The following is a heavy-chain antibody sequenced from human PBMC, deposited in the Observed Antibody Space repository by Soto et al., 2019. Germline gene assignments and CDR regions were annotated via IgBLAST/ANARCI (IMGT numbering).Heavy chain of an antibody. CDR2: INPSGGST. V-gene: IGHV1-46*01. D-gene: IGHD2-2*01. J-gene: IGHJ6*02. Sequence: HWVRQAPGQGLEWMGIINPSGGSTSYAQKFQGRVTMTRDTSTSTVYMELSSLRSEDTAVYYCARDGFNCSSTSCYERYYCYGMDVWGQGTTVTVSS. CDR3: ARDGFNCSSTSCYERYYCYGMDV.